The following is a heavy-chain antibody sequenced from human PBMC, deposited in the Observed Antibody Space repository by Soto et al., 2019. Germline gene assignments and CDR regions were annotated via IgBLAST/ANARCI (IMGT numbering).Heavy chain of an antibody. CDR2: ISSSSGSI. J-gene: IGHJ4*02. CDR1: GFTVDSYS. Sequence: GGSLRLSCAAAGFTVDSYSINWVRQAPGKGLEWVSYISSSSGSIFYADSVRGRFTISRDNAKNSVFLHLNSLRAEDTAVYYCARVPDYWGQGTLVTVSS. CDR3: ARVPDY. V-gene: IGHV3-48*01.